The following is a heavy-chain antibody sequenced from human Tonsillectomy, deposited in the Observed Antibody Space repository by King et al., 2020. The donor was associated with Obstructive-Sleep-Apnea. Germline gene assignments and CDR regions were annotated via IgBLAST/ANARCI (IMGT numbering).Heavy chain of an antibody. Sequence: QLVQSGAEVKKPGASVTVSCKASGYTFTSYGISWVRQAPGQGLEWMGWISAYNGNTNSAQKLQGRVTMTTDTSTSTVYMELRSLRSDDTAVYYCAREGVITMVRGVIHYYYYGMDVWGQGTTVTVSS. V-gene: IGHV1-18*04. CDR3: AREGVITMVRGVIHYYYYGMDV. CDR1: GYTFTSYG. D-gene: IGHD3-10*01. CDR2: ISAYNGNT. J-gene: IGHJ6*02.